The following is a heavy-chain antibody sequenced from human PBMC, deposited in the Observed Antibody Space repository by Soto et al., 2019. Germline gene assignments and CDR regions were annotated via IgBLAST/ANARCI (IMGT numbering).Heavy chain of an antibody. D-gene: IGHD3-16*02. J-gene: IGHJ6*03. V-gene: IGHV3-15*01. CDR1: GFTFTNAW. CDR3: TTLSTDLRHYYYYYMDV. CDR2: IKSESGGGTT. Sequence: LGGSLRLSCAVSGFTFTNAWMSWVRQAPGKGLEWVGRIKSESGGGTTDYAAPVKGRFSISRDDSKNTLYLQMYSLKTEDTAVYYCTTLSTDLRHYYYYYMDVWGKGTTVTVSS.